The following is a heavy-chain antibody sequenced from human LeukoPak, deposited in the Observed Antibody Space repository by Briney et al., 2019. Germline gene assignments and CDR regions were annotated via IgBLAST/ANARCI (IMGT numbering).Heavy chain of an antibody. J-gene: IGHJ4*02. CDR2: IKQDGSEK. V-gene: IGHV3-7*01. CDR3: ARDLTYGGIPSDY. CDR1: GFTSSSYW. Sequence: PGGSLRLSCAASGFTSSSYWMSWVRPAPGKGLEWVANIKQDGSEKYYGHSVKGRFTIPTDKDKNPLYLQMNSQKVQHTAVYYCARDLTYGGIPSDYWGQGTLVTVSS. D-gene: IGHD2-21*01.